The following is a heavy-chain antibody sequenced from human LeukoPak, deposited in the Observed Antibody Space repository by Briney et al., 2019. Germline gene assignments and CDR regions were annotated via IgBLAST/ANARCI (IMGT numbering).Heavy chain of an antibody. CDR1: GFAFSSYN. D-gene: IGHD2-2*01. V-gene: IGHV3-21*06. Sequence: PGGSLRLSCAASGFAFSSYNMKWVRQAPGKGLEWVSFISTTSTYIYYADSVKGRFTVSRDNSKNLLYLQMDSLRAEDTAVYYCARAGTCSSTSCDGGIEYWGQGTLVTVSS. J-gene: IGHJ4*02. CDR3: ARAGTCSSTSCDGGIEY. CDR2: ISTTSTYI.